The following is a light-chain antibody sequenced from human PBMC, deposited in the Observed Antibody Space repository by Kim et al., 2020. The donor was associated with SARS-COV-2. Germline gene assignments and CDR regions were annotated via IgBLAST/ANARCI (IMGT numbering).Light chain of an antibody. CDR3: QTWGSEIQI. V-gene: IGLV4-69*01. J-gene: IGLJ2*01. CDR1: SGHSTYA. Sequence: QPVLTQSPSAAASLGASVTLTCTLSSGHSTYAIAWHQQQPEKGPRYLMMINSDGSHKRGDGIPNRFSGSSSGAERYLTISSLQSDDEADYYCQTWGSEIQIFGGGTKLAVL. CDR2: INSDGSH.